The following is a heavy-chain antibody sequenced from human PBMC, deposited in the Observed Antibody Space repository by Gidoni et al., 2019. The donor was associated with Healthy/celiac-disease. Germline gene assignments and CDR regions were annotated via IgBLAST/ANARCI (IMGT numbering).Heavy chain of an antibody. V-gene: IGHV4-34*01. CDR2: INDGGST. D-gene: IGHD1-26*01. Sequence: QVHLQQWGAGLLKPSETLSLTCAVYGGSFGGYFWSWIRQPPGKGPEWIGEINDGGSTNYNPSLKRRVTISVDTSKSQFSLKLTSVTAADTAVYYCARIQHSGSFWGPLDSWGQGTLVTVSS. CDR1: GGSFGGYF. J-gene: IGHJ4*02. CDR3: ARIQHSGSFWGPLDS.